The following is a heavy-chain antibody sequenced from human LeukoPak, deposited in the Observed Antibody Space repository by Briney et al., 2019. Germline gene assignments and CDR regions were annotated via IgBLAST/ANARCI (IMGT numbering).Heavy chain of an antibody. Sequence: PSETLSLTCTVSGGSISSYYWSWIRQHPGKGLEWIGFISSSGSTYYNPSLKSRLTISVDTSKNQFSLRLTSVTAADTAVYFCARATNWNAFDYWGQGMLVTVSS. D-gene: IGHD1-1*01. V-gene: IGHV4-59*06. J-gene: IGHJ4*02. CDR3: ARATNWNAFDY. CDR1: GGSISSYY. CDR2: ISSSGST.